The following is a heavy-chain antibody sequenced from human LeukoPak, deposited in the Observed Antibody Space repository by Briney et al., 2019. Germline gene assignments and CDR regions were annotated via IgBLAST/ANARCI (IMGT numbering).Heavy chain of an antibody. CDR3: TKDVVPDSGWDLDY. Sequence: PGESLRLSCAASGFTFSTYSMTWVRQGPGKGLEWVSSIYPNGGSTFYADSVKGRFTISRDNSKNTLYLQMSSLRTEGTAIYYCTKDVVPDSGWDLDYWGQGTLVTVSS. J-gene: IGHJ4*02. V-gene: IGHV3-23*01. D-gene: IGHD6-19*01. CDR2: IYPNGGST. CDR1: GFTFSTYS.